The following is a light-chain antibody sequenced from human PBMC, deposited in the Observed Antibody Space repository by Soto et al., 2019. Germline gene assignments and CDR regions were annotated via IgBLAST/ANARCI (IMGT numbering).Light chain of an antibody. V-gene: IGKV1-5*01. Sequence: DIQMTQSPSTLSASVGDRVTITGRASQSISSWLAWYQQKPGKAPKLLIYDASSLESGVPSRFSGSGSGTEFNLTITSLQPDDFATYDCQQYNSYPWTFGQGTKVDI. CDR2: DAS. CDR3: QQYNSYPWT. CDR1: QSISSW. J-gene: IGKJ1*01.